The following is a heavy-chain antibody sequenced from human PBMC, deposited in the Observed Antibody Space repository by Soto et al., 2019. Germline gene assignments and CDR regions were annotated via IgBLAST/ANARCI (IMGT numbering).Heavy chain of an antibody. Sequence: ASVKVSCKASGYTFTSYDINRVRQATGQGLEWMGWMNPNSGNTGYAQKFQGRATMTRNTSISTAYMELSSLRSEDTAVYYCARGVFTGYYYYYYYMDVWGKGTTVTVSS. CDR1: GYTFTSYD. V-gene: IGHV1-8*01. CDR2: MNPNSGNT. J-gene: IGHJ6*03. CDR3: ARGVFTGYYYYYYYMDV. D-gene: IGHD2-8*02.